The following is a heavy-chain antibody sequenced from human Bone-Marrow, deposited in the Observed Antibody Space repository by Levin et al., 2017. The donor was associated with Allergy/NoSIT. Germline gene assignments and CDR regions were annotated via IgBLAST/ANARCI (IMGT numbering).Heavy chain of an antibody. CDR1: GFAFSSSA. J-gene: IGHJ4*02. Sequence: PGGSLRLSCVASGFAFSSSAMTWVRQVPGKGLEWVSAISGNGGATNYADSVKDRFTISRDNSKNTLFLQITSLRAEDTAIYYCAKDDHSGTRRKIDYWGQGTLVTVSS. CDR2: ISGNGGAT. D-gene: IGHD4-11*01. CDR3: AKDDHSGTRRKIDY. V-gene: IGHV3-23*01.